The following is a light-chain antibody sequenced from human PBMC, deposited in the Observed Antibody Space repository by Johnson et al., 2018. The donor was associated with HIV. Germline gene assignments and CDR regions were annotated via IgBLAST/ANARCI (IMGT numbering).Light chain of an antibody. CDR2: DNN. CDR1: SSDIGNNY. V-gene: IGLV1-51*01. Sequence: QSVLTQPPSVSAAPGQKVTISCSGSSSDIGNNYVSWYQQLPGTAPKLLIYDNNKRPSGIPDRFSSSKSGTSATLAITGLQTGDEADYYCETWDSSLSGVFGTGTTVTVL. CDR3: ETWDSSLSGV. J-gene: IGLJ1*01.